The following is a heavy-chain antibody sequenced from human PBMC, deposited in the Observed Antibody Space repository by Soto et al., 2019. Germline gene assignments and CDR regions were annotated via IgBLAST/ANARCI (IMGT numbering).Heavy chain of an antibody. V-gene: IGHV4-59*01. D-gene: IGHD4-4*01. Sequence: SETLSLTCTVSGGSISSYYWSWIRQPPGKGLEWIGYIYYSGSTNYNPSLKSRATMTRDTSTSTVYMELSSLRSEDTAIYYCTRGTTVTVLVPDYWGQGTLVTVSS. CDR1: GGSISSYY. CDR2: IYYSGST. J-gene: IGHJ4*02. CDR3: TRGTTVTVLVPDY.